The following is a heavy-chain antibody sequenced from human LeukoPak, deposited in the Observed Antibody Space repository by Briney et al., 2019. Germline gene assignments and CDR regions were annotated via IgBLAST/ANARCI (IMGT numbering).Heavy chain of an antibody. V-gene: IGHV3-9*01. Sequence: PGGSLRLSCAASGFTFDDYAMHWVRQAPGKGLEWVSGISWNSGSIGYADSVKGRFTISRDNAKNSLYLQMNSLRAEDTALYYCAKDMVVDWNDDWDSYFDYWGQGTLVTVSS. D-gene: IGHD1-1*01. J-gene: IGHJ4*02. CDR2: ISWNSGSI. CDR3: AKDMVVDWNDDWDSYFDY. CDR1: GFTFDDYA.